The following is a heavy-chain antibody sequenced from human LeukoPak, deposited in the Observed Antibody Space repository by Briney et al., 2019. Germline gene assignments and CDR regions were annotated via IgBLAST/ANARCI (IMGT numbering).Heavy chain of an antibody. CDR1: GFTFSSYG. Sequence: GGSLRLSCAASGFTFSSYGMHWVRQAPGKGLEWGAVISYDVSNKYYADSVKGRFTISKDNSKNTLYLQMNSLRAEDTAVYYCAKDPYYSSSWYYYYYGMDVWGQGTTVTVSS. J-gene: IGHJ6*02. V-gene: IGHV3-30*18. CDR3: AKDPYYSSSWYYYYYGMDV. D-gene: IGHD6-13*01. CDR2: ISYDVSNK.